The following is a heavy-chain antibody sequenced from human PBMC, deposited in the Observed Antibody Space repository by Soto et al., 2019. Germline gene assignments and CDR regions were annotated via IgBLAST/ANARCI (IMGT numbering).Heavy chain of an antibody. Sequence: SETLSLTCTVSGGSISYYYWTWILQPPWKGLEWIGYIFYSGSTNYNPSLKSRATISVDTSKNQFSLKVSSVTAADTAVYYCARAGGYCGGDCYSYWGQGTLVTVSS. J-gene: IGHJ4*02. V-gene: IGHV4-59*01. CDR3: ARAGGYCGGDCYSY. D-gene: IGHD2-21*02. CDR2: IFYSGST. CDR1: GGSISYYY.